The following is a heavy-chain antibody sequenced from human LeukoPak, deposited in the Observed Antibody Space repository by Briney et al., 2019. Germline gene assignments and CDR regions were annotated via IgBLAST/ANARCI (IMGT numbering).Heavy chain of an antibody. CDR3: AKARSRISAYGSGSYYN. CDR1: GFTFSSYG. Sequence: GGSLRLSCAASGFTFSSYGMHWVRQAPGKGLEWVAVISYDGSNKYYADSVKGRFTISRDNSKNTLYLQMNSLRAEDTAVYYCAKARSRISAYGSGSYYNWGQGTLVTVSS. J-gene: IGHJ4*02. CDR2: ISYDGSNK. V-gene: IGHV3-30*18. D-gene: IGHD3-10*01.